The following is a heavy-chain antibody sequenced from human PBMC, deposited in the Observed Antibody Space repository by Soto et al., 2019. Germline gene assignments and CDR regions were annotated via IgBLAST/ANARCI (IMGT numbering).Heavy chain of an antibody. CDR1: GFTISSNA. Sequence: GESLKISCAASGFTISSNAMYLGRQAPGKGLEWVSGISDRGDTTHYADSVKGRFTISRDTSKNTLYLQLNALRAGDTAVYYCAKDKPGTTSFDYWGQGTLVTVSS. D-gene: IGHD1-1*01. J-gene: IGHJ4*02. CDR3: AKDKPGTTSFDY. V-gene: IGHV3-23*01. CDR2: ISDRGDTT.